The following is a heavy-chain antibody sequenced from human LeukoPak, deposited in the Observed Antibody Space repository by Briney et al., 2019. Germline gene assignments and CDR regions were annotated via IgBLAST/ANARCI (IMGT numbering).Heavy chain of an antibody. J-gene: IGHJ4*02. CDR2: IYHSGSA. CDR1: GYSISSGDY. D-gene: IGHD1-1*01. CDR3: ARGGYWSPTYFDY. Sequence: SETLSLTCSVSGYSISSGDYWHWIRQPPGKGLEWIGSIYHSGSAYYNPSLRSRVTISVDTSKNQFSLKLSSVTAADTAVYYCARGGYWSPTYFDYWGQGTLVTVSS. V-gene: IGHV4-38-2*02.